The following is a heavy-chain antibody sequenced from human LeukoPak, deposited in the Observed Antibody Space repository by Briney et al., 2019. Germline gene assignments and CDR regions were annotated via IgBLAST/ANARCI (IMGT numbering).Heavy chain of an antibody. D-gene: IGHD3-10*01. J-gene: IGHJ4*02. CDR1: GYTFTGYY. CDR3: ARVGMRLGELFTLSLDY. Sequence: GASVKVSCKASGYTFTGYYMHWVRQAPGQGLEWMGWINPNSGGTNYAQKFQGRVTMTRDTSISTAYMELSRLRSDDTAVYCCARVGMRLGELFTLSLDYWGQGTLVTVSS. V-gene: IGHV1-2*02. CDR2: INPNSGGT.